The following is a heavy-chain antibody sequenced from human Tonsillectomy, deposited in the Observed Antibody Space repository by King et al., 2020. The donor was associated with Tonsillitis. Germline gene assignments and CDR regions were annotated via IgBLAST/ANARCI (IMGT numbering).Heavy chain of an antibody. Sequence: VQLLESGGGLVQPGGSLRLSCAASGFTFSSYAMSWVRQAPGKGLECVSTVSGSGDSTYYADSVKGRFTISRDNSKNTLYLQMNSLRAEDTAVYYCASGSSSRIYWGQGTLVTVSS. CDR1: GFTFSSYA. J-gene: IGHJ4*02. D-gene: IGHD6-13*01. CDR2: VSGSGDST. CDR3: ASGSSSRIY. V-gene: IGHV3-23*01.